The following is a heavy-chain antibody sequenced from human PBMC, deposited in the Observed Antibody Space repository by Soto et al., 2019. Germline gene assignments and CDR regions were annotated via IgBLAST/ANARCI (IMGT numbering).Heavy chain of an antibody. D-gene: IGHD1-26*01. CDR3: ATGVGAHRWFDP. Sequence: ASETLSLTCAVYGGSFSGYYWSWIRQPPGKGLEWIGEINHIGSTNYNPSLKSRVTISVDTSKNQFSLKLSSVTAADTAVYYCATGVGAHRWFDPWGQGTLVTVSS. CDR1: GGSFSGYY. CDR2: INHIGST. V-gene: IGHV4-34*01. J-gene: IGHJ5*02.